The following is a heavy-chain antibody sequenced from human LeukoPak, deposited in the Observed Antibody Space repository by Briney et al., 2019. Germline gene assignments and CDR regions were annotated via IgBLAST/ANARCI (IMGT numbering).Heavy chain of an antibody. D-gene: IGHD3/OR15-3a*01. J-gene: IGHJ6*02. Sequence: SETLSLTCTVSGGSVSSGSYYWSWIRQPPGKGLEWIGYIYYSGSTNYNPSLKSRVTISVDTSKNQFSLKLSSVTAADTAVYYCARDWTPWDYYYGMDVWGQGTTVTVSS. CDR2: IYYSGST. V-gene: IGHV4-61*01. CDR3: ARDWTPWDYYYGMDV. CDR1: GGSVSSGSYY.